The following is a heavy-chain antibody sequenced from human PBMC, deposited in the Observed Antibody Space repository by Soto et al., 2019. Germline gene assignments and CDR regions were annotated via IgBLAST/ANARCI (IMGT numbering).Heavy chain of an antibody. V-gene: IGHV1-18*01. CDR1: GYDYVTYA. Sequence: QAQLVQSGAEVKKPGASVNVSCKASGYDYVTYAIPWVRQRPGQGLEWMGWISTLNGNTNYAQNFQGRVTMTTDTSTRIVHLELRSLRSEDTAVYYCARRVQVWFPDYYGMDVWGQGPTVTVSS. CDR3: ARRVQVWFPDYYGMDV. D-gene: IGHD5-18*01. J-gene: IGHJ6*02. CDR2: ISTLNGNT.